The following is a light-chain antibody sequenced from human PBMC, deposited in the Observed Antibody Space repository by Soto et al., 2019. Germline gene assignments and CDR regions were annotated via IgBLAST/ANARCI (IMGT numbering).Light chain of an antibody. CDR2: DAS. CDR1: QSVSSY. CDR3: QQRITWPLT. V-gene: IGKV3-11*01. Sequence: EIVLTQSPATLSLSPGERATLACRASQSVSSYLAWYQQKPGQPPRLLLYDASNRATGIPARFSGSGSGTDFTLTISSLEPEDFAVYYCQQRITWPLTFGGWTKVEIK. J-gene: IGKJ4*01.